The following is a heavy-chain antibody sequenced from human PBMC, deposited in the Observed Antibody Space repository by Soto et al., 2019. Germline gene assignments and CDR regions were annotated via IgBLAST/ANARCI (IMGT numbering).Heavy chain of an antibody. D-gene: IGHD3-10*01. J-gene: IGHJ3*02. Sequence: QLHLQESGPGLVKPSETLSLTCTVSGGSISSSRYYWGWIRQPPGKGLEWIGSIYFSGSTYYNPSLKSRVNISLDTPKKQVSLNLSSVTAADTAVYYCARLNYGSGSFYNPGGAFDIWGQGTMVTVSS. CDR3: ARLNYGSGSFYNPGGAFDI. CDR2: IYFSGST. V-gene: IGHV4-39*01. CDR1: GGSISSSRYY.